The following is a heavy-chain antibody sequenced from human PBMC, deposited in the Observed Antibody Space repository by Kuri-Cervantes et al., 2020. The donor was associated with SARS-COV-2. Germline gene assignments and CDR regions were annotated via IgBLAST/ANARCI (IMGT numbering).Heavy chain of an antibody. CDR1: GGSISSSSYY. J-gene: IGHJ3*02. Sequence: GSLRLSCTVSGGSISSSSYYWGWIRQPPGKGLEWIGSIYYSGSTYYNPSLKSRVTISVDTSKNQFSLKLSSVTAADTAVYYCASPYKAEAFDIWGQGTMVTVSS. D-gene: IGHD1-1*01. CDR2: IYYSGST. V-gene: IGHV4-39*01. CDR3: ASPYKAEAFDI.